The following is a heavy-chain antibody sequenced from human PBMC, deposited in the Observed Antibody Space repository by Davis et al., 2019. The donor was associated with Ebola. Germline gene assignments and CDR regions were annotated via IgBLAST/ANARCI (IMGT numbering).Heavy chain of an antibody. Sequence: GESLKISCAASGFTFSSYGMHWVRQAPGKGLEWVSAISGSGGSTYYADSVKGRFTISRDNSKNTLYLQMNSLRAEDTAVYYCASRLNSNYRQIYYYYYGMDVWGQGTTVTVSS. CDR1: GFTFSSYG. V-gene: IGHV3-23*01. D-gene: IGHD4-11*01. CDR3: ASRLNSNYRQIYYYYYGMDV. J-gene: IGHJ6*02. CDR2: ISGSGGST.